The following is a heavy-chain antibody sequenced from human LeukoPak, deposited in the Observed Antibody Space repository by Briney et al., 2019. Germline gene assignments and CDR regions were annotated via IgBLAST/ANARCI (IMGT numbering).Heavy chain of an antibody. CDR1: GGSFSGYY. CDR3: ARVTWVYCSGGSCYSPYYYGMDV. J-gene: IGHJ6*02. Sequence: SETLSLTCAVYGGSFSGYYWSWIRQPPGKGLEWIGEINHSGSTNYNPSLKSRVTISVDTSKNQFSLKLSSVTAADTAVYYCARVTWVYCSGGSCYSPYYYGMDVWGQGTTVTVSS. CDR2: INHSGST. D-gene: IGHD2-15*01. V-gene: IGHV4-34*01.